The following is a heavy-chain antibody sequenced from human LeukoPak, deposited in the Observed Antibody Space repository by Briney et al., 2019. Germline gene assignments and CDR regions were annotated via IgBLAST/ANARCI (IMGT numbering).Heavy chain of an antibody. J-gene: IGHJ4*02. Sequence: SETLSLTCTVSGGSISSSSYYWGWIRQPPGKGLEWIGSIYYSGSTYYNPSLKSRVTISVDTSKNQFSLKLSSVTAADTAVYYCARAGGVGYCSGGSCYLAPIDYWGQGTLVTVSS. CDR2: IYYSGST. D-gene: IGHD2-15*01. V-gene: IGHV4-39*07. CDR3: ARAGGVGYCSGGSCYLAPIDY. CDR1: GGSISSSSYY.